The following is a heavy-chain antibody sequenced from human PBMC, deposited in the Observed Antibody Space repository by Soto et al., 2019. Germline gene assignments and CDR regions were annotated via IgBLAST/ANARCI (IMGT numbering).Heavy chain of an antibody. CDR3: ARDLSRQSWNGFDP. V-gene: IGHV1-2*02. CDR1: GYTFTDHY. Sequence: QVQLVQSGAEVKEPGASVKVSCRTSGYTFTDHYINWVRQAPGQGPEYMGWIHPNSGDTKYTQRFQGRVTMTRDTSISTAYMELRRLTSDDTAVYYCARDLSRQSWNGFDPWGQGTLVTVSS. J-gene: IGHJ5*02. D-gene: IGHD1-1*01. CDR2: IHPNSGDT.